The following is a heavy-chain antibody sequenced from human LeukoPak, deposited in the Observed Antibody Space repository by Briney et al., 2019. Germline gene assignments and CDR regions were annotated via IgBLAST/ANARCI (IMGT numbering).Heavy chain of an antibody. V-gene: IGHV3-20*04. CDR3: ARRGALFSSYYYYYMDV. CDR1: GFTFSSYG. CDR2: INWNGGST. D-gene: IGHD2/OR15-2a*01. Sequence: GGSLRLSCAASGFTFSSYGMSWVRQAPGKGLEWVSGINWNGGSTGYADSVKGRFTISRDNAKNSLYLQMNSLRAEDTALYYCARRGALFSSYYYYYMDVWGKGTTVTVSS. J-gene: IGHJ6*03.